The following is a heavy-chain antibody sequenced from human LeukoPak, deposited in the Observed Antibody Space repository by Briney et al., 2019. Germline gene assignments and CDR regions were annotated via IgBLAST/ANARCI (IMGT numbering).Heavy chain of an antibody. Sequence: GEYLKISCKGSGYSFTSYWIGWVRQMPGKGLEWMGIIYPGDSDNTYSPSFQGQVTISADKSISTAYLQWSSLKASDTAMYYCARVDTAMVTAVDYWGQGTLVTVSS. CDR3: ARVDTAMVTAVDY. V-gene: IGHV5-51*01. CDR1: GYSFTSYW. J-gene: IGHJ4*02. D-gene: IGHD5-18*01. CDR2: IYPGDSDN.